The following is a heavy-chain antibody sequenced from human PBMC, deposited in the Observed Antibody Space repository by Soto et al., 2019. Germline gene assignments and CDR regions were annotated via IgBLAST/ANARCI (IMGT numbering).Heavy chain of an antibody. CDR3: ASHGDQSVKRPFDV. CDR2: IFYSGNS. V-gene: IGHV4-59*01. D-gene: IGHD3-9*01. Sequence: ETLCLTCSVSGDSSSRYYRSWIRKSPGKGLEWIGFIFYSGNSNYSPSLKSRVSMSVDMSQNQFSLKLTSVTAADTAMYYCASHGDQSVKRPFDVWGQGTLVTVSS. J-gene: IGHJ1*01. CDR1: GDSSSRYY.